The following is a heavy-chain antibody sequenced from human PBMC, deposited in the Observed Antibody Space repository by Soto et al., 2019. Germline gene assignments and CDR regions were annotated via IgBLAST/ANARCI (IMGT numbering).Heavy chain of an antibody. CDR3: AGGGYSYGLDLDY. CDR2: INSDGSST. J-gene: IGHJ4*02. CDR1: GFTFSSYW. D-gene: IGHD5-18*01. V-gene: IGHV3-74*01. Sequence: EVQLVESGGGLVQPGGSLRLSCAASGFTFSSYWMHWVRQAPGKGLVWVSRINSDGSSTSYADSVEGRFTISRDNAKNTLYLQMSSLRAEDMAEDYWAGGGYSYGLDLDYWGQGTLVTVSS.